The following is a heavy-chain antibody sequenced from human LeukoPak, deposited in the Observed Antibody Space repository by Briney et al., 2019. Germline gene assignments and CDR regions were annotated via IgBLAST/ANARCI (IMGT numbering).Heavy chain of an antibody. D-gene: IGHD3-9*01. CDR2: ISSSGSTI. V-gene: IGHV3-48*03. CDR3: AGIPLRYFDWLFAFDY. CDR1: GFTFSSYE. Sequence: PGGSLRLSCAASGFTFSSYEMNWVRQAPGKGLEWVSYISSSGSTIYYADSVKGRFTISRDNAKNSLYLQMNSLRAEDTAVYYCAGIPLRYFDWLFAFDYWGQGTLVTVPS. J-gene: IGHJ4*02.